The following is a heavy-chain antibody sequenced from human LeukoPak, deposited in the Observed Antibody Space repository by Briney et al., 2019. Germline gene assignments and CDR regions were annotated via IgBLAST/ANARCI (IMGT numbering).Heavy chain of an antibody. CDR3: ARSELWFGELLYSLDY. CDR2: INTNTGNP. V-gene: IGHV7-4-1*02. Sequence: ASVTVSCKASGYTFTSYAMNWVRQAPGQGLEWMGWINTNTGNPTYAQGFTGRFVFSLDTSVSTAYLQISSLKAEDTAVYYCARSELWFGELLYSLDYWGQGTLVTVSS. CDR1: GYTFTSYA. J-gene: IGHJ4*02. D-gene: IGHD3-10*01.